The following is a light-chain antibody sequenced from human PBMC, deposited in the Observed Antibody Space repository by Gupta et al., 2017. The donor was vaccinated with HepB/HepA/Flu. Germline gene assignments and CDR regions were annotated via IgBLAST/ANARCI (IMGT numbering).Light chain of an antibody. V-gene: IGLV4-60*03. Sequence: QPVLTQSSSASASLGSSVMLTWTLSSGHSSYIIAWHQQQPGKAPRYLMKLEDSGSYNKGIGVPYRFSGSSSAADRYLTSSNLQSEDDAYYYCETWDSNTRVFGGGTKLTVL. CDR1: SGHSSYI. J-gene: IGLJ3*02. CDR2: LEDSGSY. CDR3: ETWDSNTRV.